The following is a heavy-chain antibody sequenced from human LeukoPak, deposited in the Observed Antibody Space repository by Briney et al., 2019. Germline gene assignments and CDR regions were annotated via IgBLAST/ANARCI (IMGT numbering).Heavy chain of an antibody. Sequence: GESLKISCKGSGYSFTSYWIGWVRQMPGKGLEWMGIIYPGDSDTRYSPSFQGQVTISADKSISTAYLQWSSLKASDTAMYYCATTYYYDSSGYYHDAFDIRGQGTMVTVSS. V-gene: IGHV5-51*01. CDR2: IYPGDSDT. CDR3: ATTYYYDSSGYYHDAFDI. J-gene: IGHJ3*02. CDR1: GYSFTSYW. D-gene: IGHD3-22*01.